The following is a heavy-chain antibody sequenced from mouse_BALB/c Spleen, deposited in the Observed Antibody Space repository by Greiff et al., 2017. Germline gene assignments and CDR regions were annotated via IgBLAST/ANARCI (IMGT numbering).Heavy chain of an antibody. D-gene: IGHD1-1*01. CDR1: GFNFRSYT. V-gene: IGHV5-12-2*01. CDR3: ARHYGYAMDD. CDR2: FSNGGGST. Sequence: EVMLVESGGGLVQPGGSLKFSCAASGFNFRSYTMSWVRQTPEKRLEWVACFSNGGGSTYYPDTLKGRITISRDKTKNTLYLQMSSLKSEDTAMYYCARHYGYAMDDWGQGTSVTVSS. J-gene: IGHJ4*01.